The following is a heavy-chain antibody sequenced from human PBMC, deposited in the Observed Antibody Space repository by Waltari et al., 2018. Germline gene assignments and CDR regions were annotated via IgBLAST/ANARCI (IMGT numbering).Heavy chain of an antibody. D-gene: IGHD3-3*01. V-gene: IGHV3-23*01. J-gene: IGHJ4*02. CDR1: GFTFSSYA. Sequence: EVQLLESGGGLVQPGGSLRLSCAASGFTFSSYAMSWVRQAPGKGLEWVSAIIVSGGSTYYADSVKGRFTISRDNSKNTLYLQMNSLRAEDTAVYYCASDYDFWSGSDYWGQGTLVTVSS. CDR3: ASDYDFWSGSDY. CDR2: IIVSGGST.